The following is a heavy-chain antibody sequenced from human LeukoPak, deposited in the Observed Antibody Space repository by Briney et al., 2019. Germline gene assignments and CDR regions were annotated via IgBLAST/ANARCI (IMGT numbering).Heavy chain of an antibody. J-gene: IGHJ4*02. CDR3: ARRINYYDSSGYYYVRYFDS. CDR1: GFTFSSYG. V-gene: IGHV3-74*01. Sequence: SGGSLRLSCAASGFTFSSYGMYWVRQAPGKGPVWVARINTDGSSLNYADSVKGRFTISRDNAKNTLYLQMNSLGAEDTAVYYCARRINYYDSSGYYYVRYFDSWGQGTLVAVSS. CDR2: INTDGSSL. D-gene: IGHD3-22*01.